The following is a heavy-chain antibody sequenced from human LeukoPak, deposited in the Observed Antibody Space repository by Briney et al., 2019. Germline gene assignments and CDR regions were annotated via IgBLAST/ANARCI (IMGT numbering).Heavy chain of an antibody. CDR2: IRYDGSNK. CDR3: AKLQVRIAAAGAYDY. V-gene: IGHV3-30*02. D-gene: IGHD6-13*01. CDR1: GFTFSSYG. Sequence: PGGSLRLSCAASGFTFSSYGMHWVRQAPGKGLEWVAFIRYDGSNKYYADSVKGRFTISRDNSKNTLYLQMNSLRAEDTAVYYCAKLQVRIAAAGAYDYWGQGTLVTVSS. J-gene: IGHJ4*02.